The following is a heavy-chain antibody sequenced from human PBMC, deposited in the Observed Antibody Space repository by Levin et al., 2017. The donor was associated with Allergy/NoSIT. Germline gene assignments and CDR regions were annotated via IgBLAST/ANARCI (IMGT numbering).Heavy chain of an antibody. V-gene: IGHV4-34*01. CDR3: ARGTGWRRAEYFQH. Sequence: TSETLSLTCAVYGGSFSAFYWGWIRQSPGKGLEWIGEINHSGTTNYNPSLKSRVTISVDTSKNQFSLNLNSLTAADTAVYFCARGTGWRRAEYFQHWSQGSLVTVSS. CDR2: INHSGTT. J-gene: IGHJ1*01. CDR1: GGSFSAFY.